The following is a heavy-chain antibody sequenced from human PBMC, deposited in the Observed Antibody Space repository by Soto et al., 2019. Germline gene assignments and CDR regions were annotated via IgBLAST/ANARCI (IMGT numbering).Heavy chain of an antibody. Sequence: QVQLQESGPGLVKPSETLSLTCTVSGGSMSGSFWSWIQQPPGKGLEWIGYIYYSGNTDYNPSLKSRVTISVDTSKNQFSLKLSSVTAADTAVYYCARGAGYSSSWPFDPWGQGTLVIVSS. D-gene: IGHD6-13*01. V-gene: IGHV4-59*01. J-gene: IGHJ5*02. CDR2: IYYSGNT. CDR1: GGSMSGSF. CDR3: ARGAGYSSSWPFDP.